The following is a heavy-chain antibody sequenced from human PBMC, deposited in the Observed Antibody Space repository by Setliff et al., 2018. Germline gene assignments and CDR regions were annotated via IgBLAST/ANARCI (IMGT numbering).Heavy chain of an antibody. CDR1: GGSLSTYY. Sequence: SETLSLTCAVSGGSLSTYYWSWIRQSPGRGLEYIGYFYYNGAADYSPSLKSRVTLSVDTSKNQFSLKLTSVTAADTAVYYCARGGTFRYFDYWGQGTPVTVSS. D-gene: IGHD5-12*01. V-gene: IGHV4-59*01. CDR3: ARGGTFRYFDY. CDR2: FYYNGAA. J-gene: IGHJ4*02.